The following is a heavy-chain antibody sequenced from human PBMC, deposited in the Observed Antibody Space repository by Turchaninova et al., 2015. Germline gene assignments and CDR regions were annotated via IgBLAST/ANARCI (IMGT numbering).Heavy chain of an antibody. V-gene: IGHV4-59*01. Sequence: QVPLPESGPGLVKPSEPLSLTCSVAGGSISGYHWSWIRLPPGKGLEWTGYIYHSGSTNYNPSLKSRVTISVDTSKSQFSLKLSSVTAADTAVYYCARAVIEGSSSWYFDYWGQGTLVTVSS. CDR2: IYHSGST. D-gene: IGHD6-6*01. J-gene: IGHJ4*02. CDR1: GGSISGYH. CDR3: ARAVIEGSSSWYFDY.